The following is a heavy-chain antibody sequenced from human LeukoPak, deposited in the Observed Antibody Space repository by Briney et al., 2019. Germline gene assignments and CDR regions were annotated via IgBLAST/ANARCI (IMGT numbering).Heavy chain of an antibody. CDR1: GYTFTSYG. CDR3: ARERIVATIEGSNYYFDY. V-gene: IGHV1-69*13. D-gene: IGHD5-12*01. J-gene: IGHJ4*02. CDR2: IIPIFGTA. Sequence: SVKVSCKASGYTFTSYGISWVRQAPGQGLEWMGGIIPIFGTANYAQKFQGRVTITADESTSTAYMELSSLRSEDTAVYYCARERIVATIEGSNYYFDYWGQGTLVTVSS.